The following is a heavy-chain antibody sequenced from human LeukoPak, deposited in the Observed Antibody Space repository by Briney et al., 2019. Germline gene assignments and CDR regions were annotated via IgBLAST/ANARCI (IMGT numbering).Heavy chain of an antibody. D-gene: IGHD3-10*01. Sequence: GGSLRLSCAASGFTFSSYAMSWVRQAPGKGLEWVSAISGSGGSTYYADSVKGRFTISRDNSKNTLYLQMNSLRAEDTAVYYCAKDYRLLWFGELSPLYYYYGMDVWGQGTTVTVSS. CDR1: GFTFSSYA. J-gene: IGHJ6*02. CDR3: AKDYRLLWFGELSPLYYYYGMDV. V-gene: IGHV3-23*01. CDR2: ISGSGGST.